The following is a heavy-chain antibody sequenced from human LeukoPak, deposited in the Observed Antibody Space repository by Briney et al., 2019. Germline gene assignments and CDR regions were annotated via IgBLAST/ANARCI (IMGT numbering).Heavy chain of an antibody. V-gene: IGHV3-7*01. J-gene: IGHJ4*02. CDR3: ARGGFGYVYFDY. CDR1: GFTFSAYW. Sequence: RPGGSLRLSCAASGFTFSAYWMSWVRQAPGKGLEWVAHIKGDGSEKYSVDSVKGRFTISRDNAKSSPYLQMNSLRAEDTALYYCARGGFGYVYFDYWGQGSLVTVSS. CDR2: IKGDGSEK. D-gene: IGHD2-8*01.